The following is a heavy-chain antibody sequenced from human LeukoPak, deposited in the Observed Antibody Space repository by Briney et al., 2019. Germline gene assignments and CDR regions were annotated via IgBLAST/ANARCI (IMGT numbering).Heavy chain of an antibody. J-gene: IGHJ6*04. CDR1: GFTFSSYG. CDR2: ISYDGSNK. V-gene: IGHV3-30*18. D-gene: IGHD3-10*01. Sequence: PGRSLRLSCAAPGFTFSSYGMHWVRQAPGKGLEWVAVISYDGSNKYYADSVKGRFTISRDNSKNTLHLQMNSLRAEDTAVYYCAKAQRRGSITMVRGLVLSHYGMDVWGKGTTVTVSS. CDR3: AKAQRRGSITMVRGLVLSHYGMDV.